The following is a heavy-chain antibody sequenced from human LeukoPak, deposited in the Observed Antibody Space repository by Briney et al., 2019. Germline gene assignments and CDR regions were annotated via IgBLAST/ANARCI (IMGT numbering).Heavy chain of an antibody. Sequence: ASVKVSCKASGYTFTSYYMHWVRQAPGQGLEWMGIINPSGGSTSYAQKFQGRVTMTRDTSKNQFSLKLSSVTAADTAVYYCASTPPPDYGDYLFDPWGQGTLVTVSS. J-gene: IGHJ5*02. CDR1: GYTFTSYY. V-gene: IGHV1-46*01. CDR2: INPSGGST. D-gene: IGHD4-17*01. CDR3: ASTPPPDYGDYLFDP.